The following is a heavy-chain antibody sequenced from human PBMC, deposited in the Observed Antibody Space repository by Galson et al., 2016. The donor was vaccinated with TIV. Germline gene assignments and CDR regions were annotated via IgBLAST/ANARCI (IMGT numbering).Heavy chain of an antibody. Sequence: QSGAEVKKPGESLKISCQGSGYIFSNYWVAWVRQMPGIGLEWMGIIYPGDSRAKYSPSFQGRVTISVDTSLSTAYLQWSSLRAADTAKYYCARHPMTSLAQPDGCYYMDVWGIGTTVTVSS. CDR2: IYPGDSRA. CDR1: GYIFSNYW. CDR3: ARHPMTSLAQPDGCYYMDV. V-gene: IGHV5-51*01. D-gene: IGHD3-16*01. J-gene: IGHJ6*03.